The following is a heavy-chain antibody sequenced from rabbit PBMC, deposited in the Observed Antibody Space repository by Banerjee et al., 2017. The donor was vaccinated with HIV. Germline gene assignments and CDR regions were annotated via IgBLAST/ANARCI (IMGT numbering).Heavy chain of an antibody. CDR1: GFSFSNGYV. J-gene: IGHJ4*01. Sequence: QEQLVESGGGLVKPEGSLTLTCTASGFSFSNGYVMCWVRQAPGKGLEWIACINTSSGNTVYASWAKGRFTISKTSSTTVTLQVTSLTAADTATYFCARGSGFDAHFNLWGPGTLVTVS. CDR2: INTSSGNT. CDR3: ARGSGFDAHFNL. D-gene: IGHD1-1*01. V-gene: IGHV1S45*01.